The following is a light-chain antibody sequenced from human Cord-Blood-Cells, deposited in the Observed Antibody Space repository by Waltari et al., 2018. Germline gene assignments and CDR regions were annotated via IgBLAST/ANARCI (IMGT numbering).Light chain of an antibody. CDR2: EGS. Sequence: SPGQSITISCTGTSSDVGSYNLVSWYQQHPGKAPKLMIYEGSKRPSGVSNRFSGSKSGNTASLTISGLQADDEADYYCCSYADSSTVFGGGTKLTVL. CDR3: CSYADSSTV. V-gene: IGLV2-23*01. CDR1: SSDVGSYNL. J-gene: IGLJ2*01.